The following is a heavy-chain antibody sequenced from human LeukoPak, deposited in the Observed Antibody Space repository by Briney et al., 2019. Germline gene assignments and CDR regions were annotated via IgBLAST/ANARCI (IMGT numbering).Heavy chain of an antibody. CDR1: GFTFSSHW. Sequence: PGGSLRLSCAASGFTFSSHWVHWVRQAPGEGLVWVSRVYNDGSTTNYADSVKGRFTISRDNAKNTLYLQMNSLRAEDMAVYYCARESGSSRFFDYWGQGTLVTVSS. V-gene: IGHV3-74*01. CDR3: ARESGSSRFFDY. J-gene: IGHJ4*02. CDR2: VYNDGSTT. D-gene: IGHD6-6*01.